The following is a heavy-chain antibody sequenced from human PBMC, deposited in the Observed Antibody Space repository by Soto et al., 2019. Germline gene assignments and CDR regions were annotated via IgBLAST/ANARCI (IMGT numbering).Heavy chain of an antibody. D-gene: IGHD2-15*01. CDR3: ARGVGYCSGGSCYSVSFDP. Sequence: QVQLQQWGAGLLKPSETLSLTCAVYGGSFSGYYWSWIRQPPGKGLEWIGEINHSGSTNYNPSLKSRVTIPVDPSKNQFSLKLSSVTAADTAVYYCARGVGYCSGGSCYSVSFDPWGQGTLVTVSS. J-gene: IGHJ5*02. CDR2: INHSGST. CDR1: GGSFSGYY. V-gene: IGHV4-34*01.